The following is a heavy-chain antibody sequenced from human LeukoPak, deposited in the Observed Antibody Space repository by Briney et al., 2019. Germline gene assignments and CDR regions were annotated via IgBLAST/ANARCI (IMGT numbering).Heavy chain of an antibody. Sequence: ASVKVSCKASGHTLTTYDINWVRQATGQGLEWMGWMNPNSGNTGYAQKFQGRVTMTRNTSISTAYMELRSLRSEDTAVYYCARGPNKSDGGNSGSAWFDPWGQGTLVTVSS. CDR1: GHTLTTYD. V-gene: IGHV1-8*01. CDR3: ARGPNKSDGGNSGSAWFDP. CDR2: MNPNSGNT. J-gene: IGHJ5*02. D-gene: IGHD4-23*01.